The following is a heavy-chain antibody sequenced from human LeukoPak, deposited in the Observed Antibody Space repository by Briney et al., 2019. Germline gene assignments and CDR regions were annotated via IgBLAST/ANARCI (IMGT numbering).Heavy chain of an antibody. J-gene: IGHJ6*03. CDR3: ARVVGLTGYSSSWYSGYYYYMDV. Sequence: SVKVSCKASGGTFSSYAISWVRQAPGQGLEWMGGIIPIFGATNYAQKFQDRVTITADKSTSTAYMELSSLRSEDTAVYYCARVVGLTGYSSSWYSGYYYYMDVWGKGTTVTVSS. CDR2: IIPIFGAT. D-gene: IGHD6-13*01. CDR1: GGTFSSYA. V-gene: IGHV1-69*06.